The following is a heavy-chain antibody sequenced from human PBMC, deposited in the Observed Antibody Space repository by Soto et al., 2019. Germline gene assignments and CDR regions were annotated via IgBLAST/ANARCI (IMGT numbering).Heavy chain of an antibody. J-gene: IGHJ4*02. D-gene: IGHD3-3*01. CDR2: ISSIISYI. V-gene: IGHV3-21*01. Sequence: GGSLRLSCAASGFTFSSYSMNWVRQAPVNGLEFVSSISSIISYIYYADSVKGRFTISRYNAKNSLYLQMNSLRAEDTAVYYCARGGGIKISPAPIDYWGQGTLVTVSS. CDR1: GFTFSSYS. CDR3: ARGGGIKISPAPIDY.